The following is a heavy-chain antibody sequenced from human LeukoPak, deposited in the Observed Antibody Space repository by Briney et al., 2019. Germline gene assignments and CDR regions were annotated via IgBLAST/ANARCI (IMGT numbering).Heavy chain of an antibody. Sequence: PSQTLSLTCTVSGGSISSGSYYWSWIRQPAGKGLEWIGRIYTSGSTNYNPSLKSRVTISVDTSKNQFSLKLSSVTAADTAVYYCARFRSPRAFDIWGQGTMVTVSS. J-gene: IGHJ3*02. V-gene: IGHV4-61*02. CDR2: IYTSGST. CDR3: ARFRSPRAFDI. CDR1: GGSISSGSYY. D-gene: IGHD6-6*01.